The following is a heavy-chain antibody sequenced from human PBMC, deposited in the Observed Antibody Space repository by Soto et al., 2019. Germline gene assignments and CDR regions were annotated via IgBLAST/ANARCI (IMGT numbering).Heavy chain of an antibody. D-gene: IGHD3-16*01. Sequence: QVQLVQSGAEVKKTGSSVKVSCKTSGGTFSTFGISWVRQAPGQGLEWMGGIIPFFGTAEYSQKCEERITITADESTNTVYMDLRSLTSEDTAIYYCARTAPMDAGDKYYYDFWGQGALVTVSS. CDR3: ARTAPMDAGDKYYYDF. CDR1: GGTFSTFG. J-gene: IGHJ4*02. V-gene: IGHV1-69*01. CDR2: IIPFFGTA.